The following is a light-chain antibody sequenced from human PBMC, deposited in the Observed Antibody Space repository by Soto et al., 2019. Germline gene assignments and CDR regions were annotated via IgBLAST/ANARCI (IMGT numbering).Light chain of an antibody. J-gene: IGKJ1*01. CDR3: QQYNTFWT. V-gene: IGKV1-5*01. Sequence: IQMTQSTSTLSASVGDRVTITCRASQSISSWLAWYQQKPGKAPKLLIYDVSSLESGVPSRFSGSGSGTEFTLTISSLQPDDFATYYCQQYNTFWTFGQRTKVAIK. CDR2: DVS. CDR1: QSISSW.